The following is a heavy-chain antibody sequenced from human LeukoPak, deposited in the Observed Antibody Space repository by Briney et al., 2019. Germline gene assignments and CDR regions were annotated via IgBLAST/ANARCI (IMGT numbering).Heavy chain of an antibody. J-gene: IGHJ4*02. CDR3: TTDITMIVVDNY. D-gene: IGHD3-22*01. V-gene: IGHV3-15*01. CDR1: GFTFSNAW. Sequence: GGSLRLSSAASGFTFSNAWMSWVRQAPGKGLEWVGRIKSKTDGGTTDYAAPVKGRFTISRDDSKNTLYLQMNSLKTEDTAVYYCTTDITMIVVDNYWGQGTLVTVSS. CDR2: IKSKTDGGTT.